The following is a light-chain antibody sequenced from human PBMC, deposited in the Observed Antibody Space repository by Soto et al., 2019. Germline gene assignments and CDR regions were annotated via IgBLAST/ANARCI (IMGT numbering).Light chain of an antibody. J-gene: IGLJ2*01. V-gene: IGLV1-40*01. Sequence: QPVLTQPPSVSGAPGQRLTISCAGTSSNIGAGFDVHWYQQLPGTAPKLLIYYNNNRPSGVPDRFSGSKSGTSAFLAITGLQADDEADYYCQSYDSSLSGHVVFGGGTKLTVL. CDR1: SSNIGAGFD. CDR2: YNN. CDR3: QSYDSSLSGHVV.